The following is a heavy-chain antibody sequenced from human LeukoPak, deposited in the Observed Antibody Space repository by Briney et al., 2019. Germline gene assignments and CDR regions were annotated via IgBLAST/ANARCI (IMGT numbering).Heavy chain of an antibody. D-gene: IGHD3-22*01. J-gene: IGHJ4*02. Sequence: ASVKVSCKASGYTFTSYYMHWVRQAPGQGLEWMGIINPSGGSTSYAQKFQGRVTMTRDTSISTAYMELSRLRSDDTAVYYCAVYYDSSGTSFDYWGQGTLVTVSS. CDR1: GYTFTSYY. V-gene: IGHV1-46*01. CDR3: AVYYDSSGTSFDY. CDR2: INPSGGST.